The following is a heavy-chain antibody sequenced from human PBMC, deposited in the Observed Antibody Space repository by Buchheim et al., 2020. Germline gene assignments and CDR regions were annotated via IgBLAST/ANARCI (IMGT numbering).Heavy chain of an antibody. CDR3: ARDGGSYYYYGMDV. J-gene: IGHJ6*02. Sequence: QVQLVESGGGVVQPGRSLRLSCAASGFTFSSYAMHWVRQAPGKGLEWVAVISYDGSNKYYADSVKGRFTISRDNSKNTLYLQMNSLRAEDTAVYYCARDGGSYYYYGMDVWGQGTT. V-gene: IGHV3-30*04. CDR2: ISYDGSNK. CDR1: GFTFSSYA. D-gene: IGHD1-26*01.